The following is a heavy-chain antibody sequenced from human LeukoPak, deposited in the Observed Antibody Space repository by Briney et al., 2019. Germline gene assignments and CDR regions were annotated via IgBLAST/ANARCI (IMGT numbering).Heavy chain of an antibody. V-gene: IGHV3-21*01. J-gene: IGHJ4*02. D-gene: IGHD6-13*01. CDR1: GFTFSSYS. CDR2: ISSSSSYI. Sequence: GGSLRLSCAASGFTFSSYSMNWVRQAPGKGLEWVSSISSSSSYIYYADSVKGRFTIPRDNAKNSLYLQMNSLRAEDTAVYYCARAKPGIAAAGPPDYWGQGTLVTVSS. CDR3: ARAKPGIAAAGPPDY.